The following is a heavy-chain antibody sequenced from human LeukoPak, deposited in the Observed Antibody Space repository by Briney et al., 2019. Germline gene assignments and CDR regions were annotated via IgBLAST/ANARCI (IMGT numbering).Heavy chain of an antibody. CDR3: ARWWARIAVAGNGRSRWFDP. Sequence: KPSETLSLTCAVYGGSFSGYYWSWIRQPPGKGLEWIGEINHSGSTNYNPSLKSRVTISVDTSKNQFSLKLSSVTAADTAVYYCARWWARIAVAGNGRSRWFDPWGQGTLVTVSS. V-gene: IGHV4-34*01. D-gene: IGHD6-19*01. CDR2: INHSGST. J-gene: IGHJ5*02. CDR1: GGSFSGYY.